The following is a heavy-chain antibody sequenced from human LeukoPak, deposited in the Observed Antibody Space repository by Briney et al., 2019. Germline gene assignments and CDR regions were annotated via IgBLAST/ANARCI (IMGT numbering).Heavy chain of an antibody. CDR2: IHYSGST. Sequence: SETLSLTCTVSGGSVTNYYWTWIRQPPGKGLEWIGYIHYSGSTNYNPSLKSRVTISVDTSKNQFSLKLSSVTAADTAVYYCARASVTYYYYYYMDVWGKGTTVTVSS. D-gene: IGHD4-11*01. V-gene: IGHV4-59*02. CDR1: GGSVTNYY. CDR3: ARASVTYYYYYYMDV. J-gene: IGHJ6*03.